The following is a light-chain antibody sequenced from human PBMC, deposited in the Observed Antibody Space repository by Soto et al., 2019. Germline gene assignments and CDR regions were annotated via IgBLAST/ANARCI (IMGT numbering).Light chain of an antibody. V-gene: IGKV1-27*01. CDR1: LGIANY. CDR2: GAS. Sequence: DIQMTQSPPSLSASVGDRVTISCRASLGIANYVLWYQQRPGKVPKLLIYGASSLLSGVPSRFSGSGSGTDFTLTISSLQPEDVGTYYCQKYNGAMWTFGQGTKVEI. CDR3: QKYNGAMWT. J-gene: IGKJ1*01.